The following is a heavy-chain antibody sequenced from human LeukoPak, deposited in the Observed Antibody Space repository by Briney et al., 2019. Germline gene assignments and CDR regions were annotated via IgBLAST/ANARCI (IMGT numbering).Heavy chain of an antibody. CDR2: INPNSGGT. Sequence: ASVKVSCKASGYTFTSYYMHWVRQAPGQGLEWMGWINPNSGGTNYAQKFQGRVTMTRDTSISTAYMELSRLRSDDTAVYYCARDRWVPGVRSGSVDYWGQGTLVTVYS. D-gene: IGHD3-3*01. V-gene: IGHV1-2*02. CDR3: ARDRWVPGVRSGSVDY. CDR1: GYTFTSYY. J-gene: IGHJ4*02.